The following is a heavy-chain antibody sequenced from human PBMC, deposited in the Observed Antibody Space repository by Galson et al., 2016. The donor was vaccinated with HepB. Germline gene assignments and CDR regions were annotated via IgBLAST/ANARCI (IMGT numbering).Heavy chain of an antibody. J-gene: IGHJ6*02. CDR1: GFSLDRYA. Sequence: SLRLSCAVSGFSLDRYAMHWVRLVPGKGLEWVSGISLDTDRIGYADSVKGRFIVSRDKARNSVYLQMNSLRTVDSALYYCGKDILPGSMDVWGHGTRVTVAS. D-gene: IGHD3-3*01. CDR3: GKDILPGSMDV. CDR2: ISLDTDRI. V-gene: IGHV3-9*01.